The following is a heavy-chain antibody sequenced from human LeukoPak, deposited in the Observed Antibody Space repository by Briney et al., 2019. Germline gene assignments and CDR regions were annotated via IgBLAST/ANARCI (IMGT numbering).Heavy chain of an antibody. CDR2: INPSGGST. CDR1: GYTFTSYY. V-gene: IGHV1-46*01. Sequence: ASVKVSCKASGYTFTSYYMHWVRQAPGQGLEWMGIINPSGGSTSYAQKFQGRVTITADESTSTAYMELSSLRSEDTAVYYCARKDYTAFEYWGQGTLVTVSS. D-gene: IGHD4-11*01. J-gene: IGHJ4*02. CDR3: ARKDYTAFEY.